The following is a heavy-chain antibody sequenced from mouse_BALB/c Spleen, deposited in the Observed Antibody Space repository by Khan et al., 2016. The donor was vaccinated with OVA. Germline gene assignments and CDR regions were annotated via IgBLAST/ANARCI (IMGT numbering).Heavy chain of an antibody. CDR3: GRQPGYYEGSAMDY. CDR1: GFTFSSYG. J-gene: IGHJ4*01. CDR2: ISSGGSYT. V-gene: IGHV5-6*01. D-gene: IGHD2-3*01. Sequence: EVELVESGGDLVKPGGSLKLSCAASGFTFSSYGMSWVRQTPDKRLEWVAAISSGGSYTYYPDSLKGRFTISRDNAKNTLYLQMSSLKSEDTAMYCCGRQPGYYEGSAMDYWGQGTSVTVSS.